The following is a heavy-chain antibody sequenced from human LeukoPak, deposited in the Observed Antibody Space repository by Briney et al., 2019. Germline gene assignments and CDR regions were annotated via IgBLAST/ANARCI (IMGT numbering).Heavy chain of an antibody. CDR2: ISSSSSYR. CDR3: AGCPADIVVVPAALDY. J-gene: IGHJ4*02. CDR1: GFTFSGYS. V-gene: IGHV3-21*01. D-gene: IGHD2-2*01. Sequence: GGALRLSCAASGFTFSGYSMNWVRQAPGKGLEWVSSISSSSSYRYYAESVKGRFTISRDNAKNSLYLQMISLRAEDTAVYYCAGCPADIVVVPAALDYWGQGTLVTVSS.